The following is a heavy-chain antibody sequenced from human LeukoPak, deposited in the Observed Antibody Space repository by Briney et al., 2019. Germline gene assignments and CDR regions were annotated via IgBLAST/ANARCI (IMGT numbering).Heavy chain of an antibody. CDR1: GFTFSSYW. D-gene: IGHD3-9*01. CDR2: IKQDGSEK. CDR3: EMNFDWLPSRVDY. V-gene: IGHV3-7*01. Sequence: GGSLRLSCAASGFTFSSYWMSWVRQAPGKGLEWVANIKQDGSEKYYVDSVKGRFTISRDNAKNSLYLQMNSLRAEDTAVYYCEMNFDWLPSRVDYWGQGTLVTVSS. J-gene: IGHJ4*02.